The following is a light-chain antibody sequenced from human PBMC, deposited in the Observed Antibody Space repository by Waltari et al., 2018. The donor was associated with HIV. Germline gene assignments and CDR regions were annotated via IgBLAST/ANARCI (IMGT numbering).Light chain of an antibody. CDR3: QQCYATPLT. CDR1: KSVFSNSDNNNY. V-gene: IGKV4-1*01. CDR2: RAS. Sequence: DIVMTQSPAPLAGSLGERATTICKSSKSVFSNSDNNNYLVWYQQKPGQPPKLLISRASTRESGVPDRFSGSGSGTDFTLTISSLQAEDVAVYYCQQCYATPLTFGGGTKVEIK. J-gene: IGKJ4*01.